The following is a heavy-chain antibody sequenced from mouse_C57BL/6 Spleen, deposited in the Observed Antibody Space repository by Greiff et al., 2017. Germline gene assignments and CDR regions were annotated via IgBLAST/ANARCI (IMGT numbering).Heavy chain of an antibody. J-gene: IGHJ2*01. CDR3: ARHGGSGYYFDY. CDR1: GFTFSSYG. D-gene: IGHD3-2*02. V-gene: IGHV5-6*01. Sequence: EVKLMESGGDLVKPGGSLKLSCAASGFTFSSYGMSWVRQTPDKRLEWVATISSGGSYTYYPDSVKGRFTISRDNAKNTLYLQMSSLKSEDTAIYYCARHGGSGYYFDYWGQGTTLTVSS. CDR2: ISSGGSYT.